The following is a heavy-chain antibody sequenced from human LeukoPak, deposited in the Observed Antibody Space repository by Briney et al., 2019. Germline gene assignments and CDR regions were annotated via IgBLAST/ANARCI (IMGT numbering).Heavy chain of an antibody. D-gene: IGHD6-13*01. J-gene: IGHJ4*02. V-gene: IGHV3-48*03. CDR2: ISSSGSTI. CDR1: GFTFSSYE. CDR3: ARDGSIAAADGAFDY. Sequence: GGSLRLSCAASGFTFSSYEMNWVRQAPGKGLEWVSYISSSGSTIYYADSVKGRFTISRDNAKNSLYLQMNSLRAEDTAVYYCARDGSIAAADGAFDYWGKGTLVTVP.